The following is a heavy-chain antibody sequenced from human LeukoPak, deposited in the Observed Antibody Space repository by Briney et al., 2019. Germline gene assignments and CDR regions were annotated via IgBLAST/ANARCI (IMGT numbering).Heavy chain of an antibody. CDR3: AKDSSSWYRTFDY. D-gene: IGHD6-13*01. V-gene: IGHV3-23*01. CDR2: ISGSGGST. Sequence: PGGSLRLSCAASGFTFSSYAMSWVRQAPGKGLEWVSVISGSGGSTYYADSVKGRFTISRDNSKNTLYLQMNSLRAEDTAVYYCAKDSSSWYRTFDYWGQGTLVTVSS. J-gene: IGHJ4*02. CDR1: GFTFSSYA.